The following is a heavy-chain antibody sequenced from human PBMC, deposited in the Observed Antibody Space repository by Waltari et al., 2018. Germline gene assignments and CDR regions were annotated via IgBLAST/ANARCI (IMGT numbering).Heavy chain of an antibody. J-gene: IGHJ4*02. CDR3: AREGRNWGSCYFDY. D-gene: IGHD7-27*01. CDR2: IYSGGST. V-gene: IGHV3-53*01. CDR1: GFTVRSTY. Sequence: EVQLVESGGGLIQPGGSLRLSCAASGFTVRSTYMSWFRRAPGKGLEWVSVIYSGGSTYYADSVKGRFTISRDNSKNTLYLQMNSLRAEDTAVYYCAREGRNWGSCYFDYWGQGTLVTVSS.